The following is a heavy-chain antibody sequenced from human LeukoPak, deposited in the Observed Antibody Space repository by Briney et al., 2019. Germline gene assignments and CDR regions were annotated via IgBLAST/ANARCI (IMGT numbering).Heavy chain of an antibody. CDR2: IWFDGSNK. Sequence: GGSLRLSCAASGFTFSSYGMHWVRQAPGKGLEWVAVIWFDGSNKYYADSVKGRFTISRDNSKNTLFLQMNSLRAEDTAVYYCTRDPVGATTGGYYYYAMDVWGQGTAVTVSS. CDR3: TRDPVGATTGGYYYYAMDV. V-gene: IGHV3-33*01. J-gene: IGHJ6*02. D-gene: IGHD1-26*01. CDR1: GFTFSSYG.